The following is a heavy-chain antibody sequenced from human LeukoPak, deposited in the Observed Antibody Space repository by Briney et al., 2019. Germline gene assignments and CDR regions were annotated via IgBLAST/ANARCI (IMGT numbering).Heavy chain of an antibody. CDR1: GGSISSGGYY. D-gene: IGHD1-26*01. CDR3: ARRIVGATGRFDY. CDR2: IYYSGST. Sequence: SETLSLTCAVSGGSISSGGYYWGWIRQHPGKGLEWIGYIYYSGSTYYNPSLKSRVTISVDTSKNQFSLKLSSVTAADTAVYYCARRIVGATGRFDYWGQGTLVTVSS. V-gene: IGHV4-31*11. J-gene: IGHJ4*02.